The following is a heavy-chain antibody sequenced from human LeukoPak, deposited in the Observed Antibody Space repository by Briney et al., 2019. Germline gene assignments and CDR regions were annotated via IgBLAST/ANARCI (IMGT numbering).Heavy chain of an antibody. V-gene: IGHV1-2*02. Sequence: ASVKVSCKASGYTFTGYYMHWVRQAPGQGLEWMGWINPNSGGTNYAQKFQGRVTMTRDTSISTAYMELSRLRSDDTAVYYCARRQGGDSSGYERSDYWGQGTLVTVSS. D-gene: IGHD3-22*01. CDR2: INPNSGGT. J-gene: IGHJ4*02. CDR3: ARRQGGDSSGYERSDY. CDR1: GYTFTGYY.